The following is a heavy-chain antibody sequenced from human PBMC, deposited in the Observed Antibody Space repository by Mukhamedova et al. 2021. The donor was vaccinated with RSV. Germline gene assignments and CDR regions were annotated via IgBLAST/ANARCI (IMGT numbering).Heavy chain of an antibody. CDR2: IRSKAYGGTT. V-gene: IGHV3-49*02. J-gene: IGHJ4*02. D-gene: IGHD1-1*01. CDR3: TRGPTGYFDY. Sequence: VHQAPGKGLEWVGFIRSKAYGGTTEYAASVKGRFTISRDDSKSIAYLQMNSLKTEDTAVYYCTRGPTGYFDYWGQGTLVTVSS.